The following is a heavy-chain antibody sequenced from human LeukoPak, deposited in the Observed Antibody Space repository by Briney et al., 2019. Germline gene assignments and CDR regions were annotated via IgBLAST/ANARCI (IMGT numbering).Heavy chain of an antibody. Sequence: PGGSLRLSCAASGFTFSSYEMNWARQAPGKGLEWVSYISSSGSTIYYADSVKGRFTISRDNDKNSLYLQMNSLRAEDTAVYYCAKDRRYSSGWESFDYWGQGTLVTVSS. CDR1: GFTFSSYE. D-gene: IGHD6-19*01. CDR2: ISSSGSTI. J-gene: IGHJ4*02. CDR3: AKDRRYSSGWESFDY. V-gene: IGHV3-48*03.